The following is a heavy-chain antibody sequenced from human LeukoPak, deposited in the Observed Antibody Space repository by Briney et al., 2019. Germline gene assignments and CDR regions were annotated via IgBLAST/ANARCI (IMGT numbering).Heavy chain of an antibody. CDR2: IYYSGST. CDR1: GGSISSYY. CDR3: ARRNGYGQTNWFDP. D-gene: IGHD5-18*01. J-gene: IGHJ5*02. V-gene: IGHV4-59*01. Sequence: SETLSLTCTVSGGSISSYYWSWIRLPPGKGLEWIGYIYYSGSTNYNPSLKSRVTISVDTSKNQFSLKLSSVTAADTAVYYCARRNGYGQTNWFDPWGQGTLVTVSS.